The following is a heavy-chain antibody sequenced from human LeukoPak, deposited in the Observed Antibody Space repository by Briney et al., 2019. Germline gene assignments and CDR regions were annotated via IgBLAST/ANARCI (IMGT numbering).Heavy chain of an antibody. V-gene: IGHV2-5*01. J-gene: IGHJ3*02. Sequence: SGPTLVNPTQTLTLTCTFSGFSLSTSGVGVGWIRQPPVKALEWLALIYWNDDKRYSPSLKSRLTITKDTSKNQVVLTMTNMDPVDTATYYCAHPPPGYYDSSGLAFDIWGQGTMVTVSS. D-gene: IGHD3-22*01. CDR1: GFSLSTSGVG. CDR3: AHPPPGYYDSSGLAFDI. CDR2: IYWNDDK.